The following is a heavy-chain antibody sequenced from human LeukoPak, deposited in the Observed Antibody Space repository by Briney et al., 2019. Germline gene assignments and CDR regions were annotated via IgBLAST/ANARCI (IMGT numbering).Heavy chain of an antibody. Sequence: GGSLRLSCAASGFTFSSYWMSWVRQAPGKGLEWVSVIYSGGSTYYADSVKGRFTISRDNSKNTLYLQMNSLRAEDTAVYYCARSLAAAGPYYYYYYMDVWGKGTTVTVSS. CDR3: ARSLAAAGPYYYYYYMDV. CDR1: GFTFSSYW. J-gene: IGHJ6*03. CDR2: IYSGGST. V-gene: IGHV3-53*01. D-gene: IGHD6-13*01.